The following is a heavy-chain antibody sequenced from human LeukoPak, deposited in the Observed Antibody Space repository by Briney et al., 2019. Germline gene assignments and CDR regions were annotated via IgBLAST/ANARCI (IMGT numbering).Heavy chain of an antibody. D-gene: IGHD4/OR15-4a*01. CDR3: AKSTSPPLTYYFDY. CDR1: GFIVSANY. Sequence: GGSLRLSCAASGFIVSANYMSWVRQAPGKGLEWVSVIFSSGNTYFADSVKGRFTISRDNSKNTLYLQMNSLRAEDTAVYYCAKSTSPPLTYYFDYWGQGTLVTVSP. J-gene: IGHJ4*02. V-gene: IGHV3-53*01. CDR2: IFSSGNT.